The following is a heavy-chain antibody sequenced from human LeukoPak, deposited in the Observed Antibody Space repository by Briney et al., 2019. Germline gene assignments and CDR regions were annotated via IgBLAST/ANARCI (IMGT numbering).Heavy chain of an antibody. CDR1: GYTFTSYG. CDR2: ISAYNGNT. CDR3: ARGYSSSPYYYYGMDV. V-gene: IGHV1-18*01. D-gene: IGHD6-13*01. J-gene: IGHJ6*02. Sequence: ASVKVSCKASGYTFTSYGISWVRQAPGQGLEWMGWISAYNGNTNYAQKLQGRVTMTTDTSTSTAYMELRSLGSDDTAVYYCARGYSSSPYYYYGMDVWGQGTTVTVSS.